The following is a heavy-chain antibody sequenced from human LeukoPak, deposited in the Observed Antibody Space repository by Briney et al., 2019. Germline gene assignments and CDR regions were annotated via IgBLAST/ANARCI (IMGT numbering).Heavy chain of an antibody. CDR2: ISAYNGNT. V-gene: IGHV1-18*01. CDR3: ARDRDIVVVVAATPSWFDP. D-gene: IGHD2-15*01. CDR1: GYTFTSYG. Sequence: ASVKVSCKASGYTFTSYGISGVRQAPGQGLEWMGWISAYNGNTNYAQKLQGRVTMTTDTSTSTAYMELRSLRSDDTAVYYCARDRDIVVVVAATPSWFDPWGQGTLVTVSS. J-gene: IGHJ5*02.